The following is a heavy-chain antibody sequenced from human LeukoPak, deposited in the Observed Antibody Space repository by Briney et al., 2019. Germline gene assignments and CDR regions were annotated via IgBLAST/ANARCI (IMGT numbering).Heavy chain of an antibody. CDR3: ARGHEVFRYYDSSGYGYYFDY. V-gene: IGHV4-38-2*02. Sequence: PSETLSLTCTVSGYSISSGYYWGWIRQPPGKGLEWIGSIYHSGSTYYNPSLKSRVTISVDTFKNQFSLRLSSVTAADTAVYYCARGHEVFRYYDSSGYGYYFDYWGQGTLVTVSS. CDR2: IYHSGST. J-gene: IGHJ4*02. CDR1: GYSISSGYY. D-gene: IGHD3-22*01.